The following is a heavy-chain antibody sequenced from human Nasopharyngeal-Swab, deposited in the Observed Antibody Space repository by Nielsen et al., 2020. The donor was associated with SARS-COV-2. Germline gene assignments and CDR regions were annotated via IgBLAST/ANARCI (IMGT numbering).Heavy chain of an antibody. J-gene: IGHJ5*02. CDR2: IFYSGST. Sequence: SETLSLTCTVPGGSISGYYWSWIRQPPGKGLEWIGHIFYSGSTTYNPSLRSRVPISVDTSKNQFFLRLSSVTAADTAVYYCARDLGYAFTGRGVNWFDPWGQGTLVTVSS. CDR3: ARDLGYAFTGRGVNWFDP. CDR1: GGSISGYY. D-gene: IGHD2-8*02. V-gene: IGHV4-59*12.